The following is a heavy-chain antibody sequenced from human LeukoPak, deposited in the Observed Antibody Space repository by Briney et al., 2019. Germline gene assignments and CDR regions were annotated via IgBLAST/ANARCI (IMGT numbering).Heavy chain of an antibody. J-gene: IGHJ4*02. CDR1: GYTFTGYY. Sequence: ASVKVSCKASGYTFTGYYMHWVRQAPGQGLEWMGWINPNSGGTNYAQKFQGRVTMTRDTSNSTAYMELSRLRSDDTAVYYCARDLGYYYDSSGYSPIDYWGQGTLVTVSS. D-gene: IGHD3-22*01. V-gene: IGHV1-2*02. CDR3: ARDLGYYYDSSGYSPIDY. CDR2: INPNSGGT.